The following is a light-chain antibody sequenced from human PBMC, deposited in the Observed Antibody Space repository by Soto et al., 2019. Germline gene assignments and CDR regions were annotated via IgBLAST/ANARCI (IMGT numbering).Light chain of an antibody. CDR3: QQYNTWPPIT. Sequence: EIVMTQSPVTLSVSPGERATLSCRASQSVSSNLVWYQQKPGQAPRLLIYGASTRATGIPARFSGSGSGTEFTLTISSLQSEDFAVYYCQQYNTWPPITFGQGTRLEIK. J-gene: IGKJ5*01. V-gene: IGKV3-15*01. CDR1: QSVSSN. CDR2: GAS.